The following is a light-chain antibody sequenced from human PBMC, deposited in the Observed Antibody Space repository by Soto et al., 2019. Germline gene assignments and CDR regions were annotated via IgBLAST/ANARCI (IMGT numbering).Light chain of an antibody. V-gene: IGKV1-39*01. CDR3: QQTYNTPLT. CDR1: LSLLIY. J-gene: IGKJ2*01. CDR2: AAS. Sequence: DIQMTQSPSSLSASIGDRVTITCRASLSLLIYLNWYQQKPGKAPILLIYAASNLQSGVPSRFSGSGSGTDFTLTISSLQSEDFATYYCQQTYNTPLTFGQGTKLEI.